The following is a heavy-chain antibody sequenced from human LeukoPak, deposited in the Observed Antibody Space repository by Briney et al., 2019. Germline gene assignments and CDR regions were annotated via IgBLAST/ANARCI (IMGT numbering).Heavy chain of an antibody. CDR1: GFTFSSDA. CDR3: AEDLRYRAAGGFDY. J-gene: IGHJ4*02. Sequence: GGSLRLSCAASGFTFSSDAMNWVRQAPGKGLEWVSAISGSGGSTYYADSVKGRFTISRDNSKNTLYLQMNSLRAEDTAVYYCAEDLRYRAAGGFDYWGQGTLVTVSS. CDR2: ISGSGGST. V-gene: IGHV3-23*01. D-gene: IGHD2-8*02.